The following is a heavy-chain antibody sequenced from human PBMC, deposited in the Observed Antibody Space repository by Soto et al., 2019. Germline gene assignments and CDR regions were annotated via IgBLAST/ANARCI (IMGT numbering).Heavy chain of an antibody. V-gene: IGHV3-30*18. CDR2: ISYDGSNK. CDR1: GFTFSSYG. J-gene: IGHJ5*02. D-gene: IGHD5-18*01. CDR3: AKDLGYSYGLGGFDP. Sequence: QVQLVESGGGVVQPGRSLRLSCAASGFTFSSYGMHWDRQAPGKGLEWVAVISYDGSNKYYADSVKGRFTISRDNSKNTLYLQMNSLRAEDMAVYYCAKDLGYSYGLGGFDPWGQGTLVTVSS.